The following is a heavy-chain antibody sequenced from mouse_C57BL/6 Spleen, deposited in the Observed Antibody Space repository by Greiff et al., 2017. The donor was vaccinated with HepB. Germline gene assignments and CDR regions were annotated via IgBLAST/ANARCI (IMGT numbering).Heavy chain of an antibody. J-gene: IGHJ1*03. Sequence: QVQLQQSGAELARPGASVKLSCKASGYTFTSYGISWVKQRTGQGLEWIGEIYPRSGNTYYNEKFKGKATLTADKSSSTAYMELRSLTSEDSAVYFCARLYDGYYYWYFDVWGTGTTVTVSS. CDR1: GYTFTSYG. D-gene: IGHD2-3*01. CDR3: ARLYDGYYYWYFDV. V-gene: IGHV1-81*01. CDR2: IYPRSGNT.